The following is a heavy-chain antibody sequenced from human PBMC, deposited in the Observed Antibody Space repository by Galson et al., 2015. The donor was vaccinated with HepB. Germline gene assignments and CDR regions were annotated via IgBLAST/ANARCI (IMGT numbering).Heavy chain of an antibody. CDR1: GDSVSSNGAA. CDR3: ARVAGTIYYYGMDV. Sequence: CAISGDSVSSNGAAWYWIRQSPSRGLEWLGRTYYRAKWYNDYAVAVRGRITINSDTSKNQFSLHLNFVTPEDTAVYYCARVAGTIYYYGMDVWGQGTTVTVSS. V-gene: IGHV6-1*01. J-gene: IGHJ6*02. CDR2: TYYRAKWYN. D-gene: IGHD2-15*01.